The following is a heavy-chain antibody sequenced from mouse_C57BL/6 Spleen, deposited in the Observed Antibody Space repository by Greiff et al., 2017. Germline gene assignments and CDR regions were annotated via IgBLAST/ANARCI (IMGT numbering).Heavy chain of an antibody. CDR3: ARGGGYGNYAWFAY. J-gene: IGHJ3*01. CDR2: IDPSDSET. CDR1: GYTFTSYW. D-gene: IGHD2-1*01. Sequence: VQLQQPGAELVRPGSSVKLSCKASGYTFTSYWMHWVKQRPIQGLEWIGNIDPSDSETHYNQKFKDKATLTVDKSSITASMQLSSLTSVDSAVYYGARGGGYGNYAWFAYWGQGTLVTVSA. V-gene: IGHV1-52*01.